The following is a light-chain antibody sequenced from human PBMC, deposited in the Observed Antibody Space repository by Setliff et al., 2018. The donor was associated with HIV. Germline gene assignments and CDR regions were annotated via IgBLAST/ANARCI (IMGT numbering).Light chain of an antibody. CDR2: EVR. CDR1: SSDVGGYSY. J-gene: IGLJ1*01. V-gene: IGLV2-14*01. CDR3: SSYAITNTLP. Sequence: QSALTQPASVSGSPGQSITISCTGTSSDVGGYSYVSWYQQHPGKAPKLIIYEVRNRPSGVSNRFSGSKSGNTASLTISGLQAEDEGDYYCSSYAITNTLPFGTGTKVTV.